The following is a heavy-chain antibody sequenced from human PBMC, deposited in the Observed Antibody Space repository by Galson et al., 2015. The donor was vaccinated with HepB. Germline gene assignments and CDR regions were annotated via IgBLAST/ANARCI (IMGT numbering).Heavy chain of an antibody. CDR2: ISSTSTPI. J-gene: IGHJ6*02. CDR3: ARDRRRGWWTPTGNSDYGMDI. D-gene: IGHD3-9*01. CDR1: GFTFSNYD. V-gene: IGHV3-48*01. Sequence: SLSLSCAASGFTFSNYDMNWVRQAPGKGLEWVSYISSTSTPIYYADSVKGRFTISRDNAKDSLYLQMNSLRAEDTAVYYCARDRRRGWWTPTGNSDYGMDIWGQGTTVTVSS.